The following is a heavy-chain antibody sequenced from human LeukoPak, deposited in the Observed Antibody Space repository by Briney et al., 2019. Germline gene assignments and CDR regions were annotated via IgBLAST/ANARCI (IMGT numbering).Heavy chain of an antibody. CDR3: ASSIVGATTGLDY. Sequence: ASVKVSCKASGYTFTGYYMHWVRQAPGQGLEWMGWINPNSGGTNYAQKFQGRVTMTRDTSISTAYMELSSLRSEDTAVYYCASSIVGATTGLDYWGQGTLVTVSS. CDR1: GYTFTGYY. V-gene: IGHV1-2*02. J-gene: IGHJ4*02. D-gene: IGHD1-26*01. CDR2: INPNSGGT.